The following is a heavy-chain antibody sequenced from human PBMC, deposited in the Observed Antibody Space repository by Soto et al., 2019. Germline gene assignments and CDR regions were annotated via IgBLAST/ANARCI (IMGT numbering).Heavy chain of an antibody. CDR2: IRSKTDGGTT. J-gene: IGHJ6*02. D-gene: IGHD3-22*01. Sequence: PGGSLRLSCAASGFTFSNGWMSWVRQAPGKGLEWVGRIRSKTDGGTTDYAAPVKGRFTISRDDSKNTLYLQMNSLKTEDTAVYYCTTDRYYDSSGYYYPRFYYYGMDVWGQGTTVTDSS. CDR3: TTDRYYDSSGYYYPRFYYYGMDV. V-gene: IGHV3-15*01. CDR1: GFTFSNGW.